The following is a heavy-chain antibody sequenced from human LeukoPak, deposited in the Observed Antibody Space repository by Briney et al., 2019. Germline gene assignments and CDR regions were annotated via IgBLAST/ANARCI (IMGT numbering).Heavy chain of an antibody. J-gene: IGHJ5*02. CDR3: VRVGDFTSAACHDIRFDP. CDR2: IYHSGNT. D-gene: IGHD3-3*01. Sequence: PSETLSLTCTVSGGSLSSGGSYSGSIRQLPGRGLEWIVYIYHSGNTVYKPSLRSRFTMSVDTSKNKCSLKLSSVTAADTGVYCCVRVGDFTSAACHDIRFDPWGQGTLVTVSS. V-gene: IGHV4-31*03. CDR1: GGSLSSGGSY.